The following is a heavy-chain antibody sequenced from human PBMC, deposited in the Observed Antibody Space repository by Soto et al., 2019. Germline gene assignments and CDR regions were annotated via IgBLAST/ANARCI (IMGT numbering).Heavy chain of an antibody. V-gene: IGHV4-34*01. CDR3: ARGLGYCSSTSCP. CDR1: GGSFSGYY. J-gene: IGHJ5*02. CDR2: INHSGST. D-gene: IGHD2-2*01. Sequence: QVQLQQWGAGLLKPSETLSLTCAVYGGSFSGYYWSWIRQPPGKGLEWIGEINHSGSTNYNPSLKSRVTISVDTSKNQFSLKLSSVTAADTAVYYCARGLGYCSSTSCPWGQGTLVTVSS.